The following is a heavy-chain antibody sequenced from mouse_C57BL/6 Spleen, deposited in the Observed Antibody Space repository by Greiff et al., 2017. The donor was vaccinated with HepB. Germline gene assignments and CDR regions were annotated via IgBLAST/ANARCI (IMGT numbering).Heavy chain of an antibody. CDR1: GFTFSSYA. D-gene: IGHD1-1*01. CDR2: ISDGGSYT. J-gene: IGHJ1*03. V-gene: IGHV5-4*03. CDR3: ARGITTVVATYDWYFDV. Sequence: DVKLVESGGGLVKPGGSLKLSCAASGFTFSSYAMSWVRQTPEKRLEWVATISDGGSYTYYPDNVKGRFTISRDNAKNNLYLQMSHLKSEDTAMYYCARGITTVVATYDWYFDVWGTGTTVTVSS.